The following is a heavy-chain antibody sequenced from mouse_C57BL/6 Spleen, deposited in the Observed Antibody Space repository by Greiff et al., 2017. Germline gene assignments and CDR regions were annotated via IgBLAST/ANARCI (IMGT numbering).Heavy chain of an antibody. J-gene: IGHJ4*01. CDR1: GFTFSDYG. CDR2: ISSGSSTI. V-gene: IGHV5-17*01. CDR3: ARVLLRSYYYAMDD. D-gene: IGHD1-1*01. Sequence: EVQVVESGGGLVKPGGSLKLSCAASGFTFSDYGMHWVRQAPEKGLEWVAYISSGSSTIYYADTVKGRFTISRDNAKNTLFLQMTSLRSDDTAMYYCARVLLRSYYYAMDDWGQGTSVTVSS.